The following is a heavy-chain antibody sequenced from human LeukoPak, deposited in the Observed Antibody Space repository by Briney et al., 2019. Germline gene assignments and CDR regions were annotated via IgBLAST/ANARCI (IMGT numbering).Heavy chain of an antibody. J-gene: IGHJ6*02. Sequence: GASMKVSCKASGYTFTGYYMHWVRQAPGQGLEWMGWISPNSGGTNYAQKFQGRVTMTRDTSISTAYMELSRLRSDDTAVYYCARDEGSSSWWRPYYYYGMDVWGQGTTVTVSS. D-gene: IGHD6-13*01. CDR1: GYTFTGYY. CDR2: ISPNSGGT. CDR3: ARDEGSSSWWRPYYYYGMDV. V-gene: IGHV1-2*02.